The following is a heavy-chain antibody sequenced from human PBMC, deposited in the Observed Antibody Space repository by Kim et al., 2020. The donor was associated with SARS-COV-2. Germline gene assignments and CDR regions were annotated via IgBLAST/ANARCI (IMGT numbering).Heavy chain of an antibody. CDR2: ISYSGNS. CDR3: ARGLPLDS. J-gene: IGHJ4*02. CDR1: GGSIRSGGKF. V-gene: IGHV4-31*03. Sequence: SETLSLTCSVSGGSIRSGGKFWTWIRQHPAKGLEWIGYISYSGNSHYSPSLRSRVTISLQTSENPFTLELTSVTAADTAVYCCARGLPLDSWGQGILDT.